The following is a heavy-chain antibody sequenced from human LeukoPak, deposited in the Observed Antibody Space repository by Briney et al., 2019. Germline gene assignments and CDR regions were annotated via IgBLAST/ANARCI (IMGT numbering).Heavy chain of an antibody. D-gene: IGHD3-10*01. CDR3: ARDQDGSGSLFDY. J-gene: IGHJ4*02. CDR1: GGSISSYY. V-gene: IGHV4-59*01. CDR2: IYYSGST. Sequence: SETLSLTCTVSGGSISSYYWSWIRQPPGKGLEWTGYIYYSGSTNYNPSLKSRVTISVDTSKNQFSLKLSSVTAADTAVYYCARDQDGSGSLFDYWGQGTLVTVSS.